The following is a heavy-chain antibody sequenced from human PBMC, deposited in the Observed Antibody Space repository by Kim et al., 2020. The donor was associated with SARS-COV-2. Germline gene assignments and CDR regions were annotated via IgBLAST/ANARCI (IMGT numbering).Heavy chain of an antibody. J-gene: IGHJ6*02. CDR3: ARVTPPYYDILTGWGRHYYYGMDV. CDR2: INPSGGST. CDR1: GYTFTSYY. Sequence: ASVKVSCKASGYTFTSYYMHWVRQAPGQGLEWMGIINPSGGSTSYAQKFQGRVTMTRDTSTSTVYMELSSLRSEDTAVYYCARVTPPYYDILTGWGRHYYYGMDVWGQGTTVTVSS. D-gene: IGHD3-9*01. V-gene: IGHV1-46*01.